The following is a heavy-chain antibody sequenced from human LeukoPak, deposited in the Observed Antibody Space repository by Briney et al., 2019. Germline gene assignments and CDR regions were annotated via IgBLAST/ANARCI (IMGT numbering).Heavy chain of an antibody. CDR2: IQYDGNKR. Sequence: PGGSLRLSCASSTFTFSSYGMHWVRQAPGKGLEWVAFIQYDGNKRYYADSVKGRFTISRDNSKNTLYLQMNSLRPEDTAIYYCANTMYSSAWSPFDYWGRGTLVIVSS. CDR3: ANTMYSSAWSPFDY. V-gene: IGHV3-30*02. CDR1: TFTFSSYG. D-gene: IGHD6-19*01. J-gene: IGHJ4*02.